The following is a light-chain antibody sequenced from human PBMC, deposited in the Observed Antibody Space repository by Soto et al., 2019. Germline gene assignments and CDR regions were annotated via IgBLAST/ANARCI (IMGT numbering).Light chain of an antibody. V-gene: IGLV2-14*01. CDR2: DVN. J-gene: IGLJ1*01. CDR3: ISYTGLNTGV. Sequence: QSALTQPASVSGSPGQSITISCTGTSSDVGGYNYVSWYQQHPGKAPKLMIYDVNNRPSGVSNRFSGSKSGNTASLTISGLQAEDEAEYYCISYTGLNTGVFGTGTKVTVL. CDR1: SSDVGGYNY.